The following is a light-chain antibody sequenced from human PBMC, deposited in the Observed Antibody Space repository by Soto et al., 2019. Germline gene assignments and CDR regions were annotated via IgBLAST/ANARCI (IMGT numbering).Light chain of an antibody. V-gene: IGKV3-20*01. CDR1: QSLNDN. Sequence: IVMTQSPDILAVSPGETVTLSCRASQSLNDNLAWYQQKPGQAPRLLIYGASSRATGIPDRFSGSGSGTDFTLTISRLEPEDFAVYYCQQYGSSPLTFGGGTKVDIK. J-gene: IGKJ4*01. CDR3: QQYGSSPLT. CDR2: GAS.